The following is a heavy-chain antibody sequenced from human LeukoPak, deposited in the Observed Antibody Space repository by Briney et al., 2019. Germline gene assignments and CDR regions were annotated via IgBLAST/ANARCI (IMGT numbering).Heavy chain of an antibody. Sequence: TGGSLRLSCAASGFTFSSYSMNWVRQAPGKGLEWVSSISSSSSYIYYADSVKGRFTISRDNAKNSLYLQMNSLRAEDTAVYYCARDKNKAQGYWGQGTLVTVSS. CDR3: ARDKNKAQGY. J-gene: IGHJ4*02. CDR2: ISSSSSYI. V-gene: IGHV3-21*01. CDR1: GFTFSSYS.